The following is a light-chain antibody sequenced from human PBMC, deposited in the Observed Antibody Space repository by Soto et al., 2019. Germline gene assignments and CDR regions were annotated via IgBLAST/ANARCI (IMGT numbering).Light chain of an antibody. J-gene: IGKJ1*01. CDR3: QHYNSYSEA. CDR2: KAS. CDR1: QTISSW. Sequence: DIQMTQSPSTLSGSVGDRVTITCRASQTISSWLAWYQQKPGKAPKLLIDKASTLKSGVPSRFSGSGSGTEFTLTISSLQPDDFATYSCQHYNSYSEAFGQGTKVELK. V-gene: IGKV1-5*03.